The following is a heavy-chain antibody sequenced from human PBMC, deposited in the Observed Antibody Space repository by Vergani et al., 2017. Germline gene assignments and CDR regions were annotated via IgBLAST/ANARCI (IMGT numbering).Heavy chain of an antibody. CDR2: IIPIFGTA. CDR3: ARVAPLTGTPGSQAFDI. Sequence: QVQLVQSGAEVKKPGSSVKVSCKASGGTFSSYAISWVRQAPGQGLEWMGRIIPIFGTANYAQKFQGRVTITADESTSTAYMELSSLRSEDTAVYYCARVAPLTGTPGSQAFDIWGQGTMVTVSS. J-gene: IGHJ3*02. CDR1: GGTFSSYA. D-gene: IGHD1-7*01. V-gene: IGHV1-69*18.